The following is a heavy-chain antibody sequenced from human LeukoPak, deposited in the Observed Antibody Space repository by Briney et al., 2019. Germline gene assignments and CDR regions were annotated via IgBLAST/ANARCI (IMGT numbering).Heavy chain of an antibody. V-gene: IGHV3-15*01. CDR3: TTDHSQLLWDPFFDY. Sequence: PGGSLRLSCAASGFTFSSYSMNWVRQAPGKGLEWVGRIKSKTDGGTTDYAAPVKGRFTISRDDSKNTLYLQMNSLKTEDTAVYYCTTDHSQLLWDPFFDYWGQGTLVTVSS. CDR2: IKSKTDGGTT. D-gene: IGHD2-2*01. J-gene: IGHJ4*02. CDR1: GFTFSSYS.